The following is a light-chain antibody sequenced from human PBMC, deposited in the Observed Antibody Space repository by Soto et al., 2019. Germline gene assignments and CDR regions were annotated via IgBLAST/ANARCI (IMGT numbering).Light chain of an antibody. J-gene: IGKJ2*01. CDR3: QQFGNSPYT. CDR1: QSVSSSY. V-gene: IGKV3-20*01. CDR2: GAS. Sequence: EIVLTQSPGTLSLSPGERATLSCRASQSVSSSYLAWYQQKPGQAPRLLIYGASSRATGIPDRFSGSGSGTDFSLTISRLEPKDFAVYYCQQFGNSPYTFGRGTRREIK.